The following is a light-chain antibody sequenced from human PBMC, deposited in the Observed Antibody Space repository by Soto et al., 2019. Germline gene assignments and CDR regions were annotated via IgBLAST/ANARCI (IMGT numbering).Light chain of an antibody. CDR1: QSIGSW. Sequence: DIQMTQSPSTLSASVGDSVTITCRASQSIGSWLAWYQQKPGKAPKLLIYDASTLERGVPSRFSGSGSGTEFILTISSLQPDDFASYSCQQHSSYPWTFGQGTKV. V-gene: IGKV1-5*01. CDR2: DAS. J-gene: IGKJ1*01. CDR3: QQHSSYPWT.